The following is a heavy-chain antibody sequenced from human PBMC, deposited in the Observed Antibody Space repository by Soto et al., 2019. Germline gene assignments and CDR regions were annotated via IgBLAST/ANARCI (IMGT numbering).Heavy chain of an antibody. J-gene: IGHJ5*02. V-gene: IGHV1-3*01. D-gene: IGHD4-17*01. Sequence: ASVKVSCKASGYTFTSYAMHWVRQAPGQRLEWMGWINAGNGNTKYSQKFQGRVTITRDTSASTAYMELSSLRSEDTAVYYCARDVDYGGSNWFDPWGQGTPVTVSS. CDR3: ARDVDYGGSNWFDP. CDR2: INAGNGNT. CDR1: GYTFTSYA.